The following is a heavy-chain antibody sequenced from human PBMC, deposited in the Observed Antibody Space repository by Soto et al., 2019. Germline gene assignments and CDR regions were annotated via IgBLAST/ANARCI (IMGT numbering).Heavy chain of an antibody. D-gene: IGHD6-19*01. CDR3: ARGAEYSSGGFDY. CDR2: IYSGGST. J-gene: IGHJ4*02. Sequence: EVQLVESGGGLVQPGGSLRLSCAASGFTVSSNYMSWVRQAPGKGLEWVSVIYSGGSTYYADSVKGRFTISRDNSKNTLYFQMNSLRAEDTAVYYCARGAEYSSGGFDYWGQGTPVTGSS. CDR1: GFTVSSNY. V-gene: IGHV3-66*01.